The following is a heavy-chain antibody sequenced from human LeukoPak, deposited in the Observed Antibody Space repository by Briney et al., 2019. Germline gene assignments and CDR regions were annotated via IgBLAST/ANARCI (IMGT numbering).Heavy chain of an antibody. CDR2: INPNGGGT. V-gene: IGHV1-2*02. D-gene: IGHD3-10*01. CDR3: ARDRGRKGYYGSGSYKYYFDY. J-gene: IGHJ4*02. CDR1: GYTFTGYY. Sequence: ASVKVSCKASGYTFTGYYMHWVRQAPGQGLEWMGWINPNGGGTNYAQKFQGRVTMTRDTSISTAYMELSRLRSDDTAVYYCARDRGRKGYYGSGSYKYYFDYWGQGTLVTVSS.